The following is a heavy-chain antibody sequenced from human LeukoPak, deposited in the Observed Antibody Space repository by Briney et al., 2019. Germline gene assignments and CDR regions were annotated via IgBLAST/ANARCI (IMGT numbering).Heavy chain of an antibody. J-gene: IGHJ4*02. CDR3: ARGEYQLLPFDY. Sequence: SETLSLTCTVSDDSVSSSRYYWTWIRQPPGKGLEWIGYIYHGSATYNPSLESRVTLSMDTSKNQFSLKLSSVTAADTAVYYCARGEYQLLPFDYWGQGTLVTVSS. CDR2: IYHGSA. V-gene: IGHV4-61*01. D-gene: IGHD2-2*01. CDR1: DDSVSSSRYY.